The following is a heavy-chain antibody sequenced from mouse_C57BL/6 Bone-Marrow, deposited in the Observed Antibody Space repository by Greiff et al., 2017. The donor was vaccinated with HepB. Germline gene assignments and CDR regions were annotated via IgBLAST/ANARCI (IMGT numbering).Heavy chain of an antibody. J-gene: IGHJ1*03. CDR1: GFTFSDYY. CDR3: ARVYYYGSSYWYFDV. D-gene: IGHD1-1*01. V-gene: IGHV5-16*01. CDR2: INYDGSST. Sequence: EVMLVESEGGLVQPGSSMKLSCTASGFTFSDYYMAWVRQVPEKGLEWVANINYDGSSTYYLDSLKSRFIISRDNAKKILYLQMSSLKSEDTATYYCARVYYYGSSYWYFDVWGTGTTVTVSS.